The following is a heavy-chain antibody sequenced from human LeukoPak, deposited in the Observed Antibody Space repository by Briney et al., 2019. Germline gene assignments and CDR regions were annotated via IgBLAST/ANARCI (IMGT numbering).Heavy chain of an antibody. CDR2: IYSGGST. J-gene: IGHJ4*02. V-gene: IGHV3-53*01. CDR1: GFTVSSNY. Sequence: PGGSLRLSCAASGFTVSSNYMSWVRQAPGKGLEWVSVIYSGGSTYYADSVKGRFTISRHNSKDTLYLQMNSLRAEDTAVYLCAKDIRSTSSRAYFDDWGQGTLVTVSS. D-gene: IGHD2-2*01. CDR3: AKDIRSTSSRAYFDD.